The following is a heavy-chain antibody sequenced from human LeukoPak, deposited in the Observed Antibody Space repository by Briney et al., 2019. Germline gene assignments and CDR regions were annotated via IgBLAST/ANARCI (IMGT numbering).Heavy chain of an antibody. V-gene: IGHV1-3*01. D-gene: IGHD3/OR15-3a*01. CDR2: INVGNGNT. CDR1: GYTFISYA. CDR3: AGPRTGAFDI. Sequence: ASVKVSCKASGYTFISYAMHWVRQAPGQRPEWMGWINVGNGNTKYAQKFQGRVTISRDTSARVVYLELNSLKFEDTSMYYCAGPRTGAFDIWGQGTMVTVSS. J-gene: IGHJ3*02.